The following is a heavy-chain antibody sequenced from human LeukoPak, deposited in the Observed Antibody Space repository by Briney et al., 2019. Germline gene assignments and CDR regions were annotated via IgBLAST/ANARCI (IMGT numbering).Heavy chain of an antibody. CDR1: GFTFSSYW. D-gene: IGHD2-2*01. Sequence: GGSLRLSCAASGFTFSSYWMSWVRQAPGKGLEWVANIKQDGSEKYYVDSVKGRFTISRDNAKNSLYLQMNSLRAEDTAVYYCARDAAYCSSTSTCYYYYYMDVWGKGTTVTVSS. CDR2: IKQDGSEK. J-gene: IGHJ6*03. V-gene: IGHV3-7*01. CDR3: ARDAAYCSSTSTCYYYYYMDV.